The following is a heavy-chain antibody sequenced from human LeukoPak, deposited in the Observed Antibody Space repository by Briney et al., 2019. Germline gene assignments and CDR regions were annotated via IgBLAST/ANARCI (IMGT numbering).Heavy chain of an antibody. CDR1: GFTFSYYW. CDR2: IGSSGGTM. V-gene: IGHV3-11*04. J-gene: IGHJ4*02. CDR3: ARDRGYTYGVPFDY. D-gene: IGHD5-18*01. Sequence: GGSLRLSCAASGFTFSYYWMSWIRQAPGKGLEWVSHIGSSGGTMYYADSVKGRFTISRDNAKNSLYLQMNSLRVEDTAVYYCARDRGYTYGVPFDYWGQGTLVTVSS.